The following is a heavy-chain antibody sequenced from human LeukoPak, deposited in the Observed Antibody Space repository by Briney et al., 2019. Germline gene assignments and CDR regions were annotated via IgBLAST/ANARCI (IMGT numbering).Heavy chain of an antibody. D-gene: IGHD4-17*01. V-gene: IGHV3-74*01. CDR2: ITGDGSDI. J-gene: IGHJ5*02. Sequence: GGSLRLSCEASGFTLNKYWMHWVRQAPGKGLDWVSRITGDGSDIAYADSVKGRFTVSRDDAKNTLFLQMTSLRVEDTAIYYCARDAYTTTSNWLDPWGQGTLVTVSS. CDR3: ARDAYTTTSNWLDP. CDR1: GFTLNKYW.